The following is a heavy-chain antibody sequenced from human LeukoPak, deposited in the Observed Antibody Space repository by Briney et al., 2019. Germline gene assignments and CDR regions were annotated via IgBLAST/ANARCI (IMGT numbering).Heavy chain of an antibody. J-gene: IGHJ4*02. CDR3: AKDREYCSGSSSCNSFDY. V-gene: IGHV3-23*01. CDR2: LSGSGGST. D-gene: IGHD2-15*01. CDR1: GFTFSSYG. Sequence: GGSLRLSCAASGFTFSSYGMSWVRQAPGKGLEWVSALSGSGGSTYYADSVKGRFTISRDNSKTTLYLQMDSLRAEDTAVYYCAKDREYCSGSSSCNSFDYWGQGTLVTVSS.